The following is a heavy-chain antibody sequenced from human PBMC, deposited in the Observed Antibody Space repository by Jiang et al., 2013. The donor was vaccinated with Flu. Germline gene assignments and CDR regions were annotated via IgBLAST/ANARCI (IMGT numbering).Heavy chain of an antibody. Sequence: LVKPSETLSLTCIVSGGSISSGNYYWGWIRQPPGKGLEWIGSIHYSGTTHYSPSLKGRVTISVDTSKNQFSLKVRSVTAADTAVYYCARHIAYGRIFGVWGQGTTVTVSS. D-gene: IGHD2-15*01. J-gene: IGHJ6*02. CDR3: ARHIAYGRIFGV. V-gene: IGHV4-39*01. CDR2: IHYSGTT. CDR1: GGSISSGNYY.